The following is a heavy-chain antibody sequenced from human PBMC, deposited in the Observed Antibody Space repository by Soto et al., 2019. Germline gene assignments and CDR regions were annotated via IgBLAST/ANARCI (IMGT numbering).Heavy chain of an antibody. CDR1: GFTFSSYA. J-gene: IGHJ4*02. CDR3: AKVEVVGTLLMVYATHYFDY. CDR2: ISGSGGST. Sequence: GGSLRLSCAASGFTFSSYAMSWVRQAPGKGLEWVSAISGSGGSTYYADSVKGRFTISRDNSKNTLYLQMNSLRAEDTAVYYCAKVEVVGTLLMVYATHYFDYWGQGTLVTVSS. D-gene: IGHD2-8*01. V-gene: IGHV3-23*01.